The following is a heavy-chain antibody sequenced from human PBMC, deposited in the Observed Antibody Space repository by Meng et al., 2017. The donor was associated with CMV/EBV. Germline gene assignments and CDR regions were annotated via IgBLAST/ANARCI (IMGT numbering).Heavy chain of an antibody. CDR3: ARADYGDYGAY. CDR1: GFTFSSYW. CDR2: IKQDGSEK. D-gene: IGHD4-17*01. V-gene: IGHV3-7*01. J-gene: IGHJ4*02. Sequence: GDSLKISCAASGFTFSSYWMSWVRQAPGKGLEWVANIKQDGSEKYYVDSVKGRFTISRDNAKNSLYLQMNSLRAEDTAVYYCARADYGDYGAYWGQGTLVTVSS.